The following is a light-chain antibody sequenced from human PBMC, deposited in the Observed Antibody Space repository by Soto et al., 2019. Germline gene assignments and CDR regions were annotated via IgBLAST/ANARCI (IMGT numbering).Light chain of an antibody. V-gene: IGKV3-20*01. CDR2: GAS. CDR3: QQYHNLWT. Sequence: EIVLTQSPDTLSLSPGERATLSCRASQSVSSSYLAWYQQKPGQAPRLLIYGASSRATGIPDRFSGSGSGTDFTLTISRLEPEDFAVYYCQQYHNLWTFGQGTKVDIK. CDR1: QSVSSSY. J-gene: IGKJ1*01.